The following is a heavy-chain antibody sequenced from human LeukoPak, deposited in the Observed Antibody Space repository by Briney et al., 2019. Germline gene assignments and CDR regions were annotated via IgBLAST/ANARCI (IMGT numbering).Heavy chain of an antibody. CDR1: GGSTSSYH. V-gene: IGHV4-59*08. Sequence: PSETLSLTCTVSGGSTSSYHWSWIRQPPGKGLEWIGHIHYSGSTNYNPSLKGRVTISVDTSKNQFSLKLSSVTAADTAVYYCARQTWLLDYWGQGTLVTVSS. J-gene: IGHJ4*02. CDR3: ARQTWLLDY. D-gene: IGHD5-12*01. CDR2: IHYSGST.